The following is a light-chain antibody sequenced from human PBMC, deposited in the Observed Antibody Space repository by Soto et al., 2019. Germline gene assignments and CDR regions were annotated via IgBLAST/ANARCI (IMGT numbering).Light chain of an antibody. J-gene: IGKJ2*01. CDR3: QQYNNWPPYT. CDR1: QSVSSN. V-gene: IGKV3-15*01. Sequence: IVMTEGPATLNKTPGERATLSCRASQSVSSNLAWYQQKPGQAPRLLIYGASTRATGIPARFSGSGSGTEFTLTISSLQSEDFAVYYCQQYNNWPPYTFGQGTKVDIK. CDR2: GAS.